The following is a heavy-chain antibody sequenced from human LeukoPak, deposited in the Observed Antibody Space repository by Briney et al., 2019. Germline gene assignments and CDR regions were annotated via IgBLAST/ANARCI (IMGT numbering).Heavy chain of an antibody. V-gene: IGHV3-74*01. CDR1: GLTFHNTW. CDR2: IINDGITT. Sequence: AGGSLRLSCAASGLTFHNTWMHWNRPAPGKGLVWVSRIINDGITTTYADSVKGRFTISRDNAKKTVYLQMNSLRADDTAVYYCAADGEYAFLVWGQGTMVTVSS. CDR3: AADGEYAFLV. J-gene: IGHJ3*01.